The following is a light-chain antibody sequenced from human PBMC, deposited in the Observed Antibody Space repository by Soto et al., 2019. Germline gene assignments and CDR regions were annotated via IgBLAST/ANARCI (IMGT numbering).Light chain of an antibody. CDR1: QGISSY. CDR2: AAS. J-gene: IGKJ1*01. CDR3: QQYDSYPRT. Sequence: AIRMTQSPSSLSASTGDRVTITCRASQGISSYLAWYQQKPGKAPKLLIYAASTLQSGVPSRFSGSGSGTDFTLTISCLQSEDCATYYCQQYDSYPRTFGQGTKGEIK. V-gene: IGKV1-8*01.